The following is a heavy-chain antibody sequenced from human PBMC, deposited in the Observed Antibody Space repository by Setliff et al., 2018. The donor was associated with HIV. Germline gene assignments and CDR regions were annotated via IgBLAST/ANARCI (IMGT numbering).Heavy chain of an antibody. CDR3: ARGSIAAPKHYYYMNV. D-gene: IGHD6-6*01. J-gene: IGHJ6*03. CDR1: GGTFSNYA. Sequence: GASVKVSCKTSGGTFSNYAISWVRQAPGQGLEWMGGIIPMFGTANYAQKFQGRVTITTDASPSTAYMELSSLRSEDTAVYYCARGSIAAPKHYYYMNVWGKGTTVTVSS. V-gene: IGHV1-69*05. CDR2: IIPMFGTA.